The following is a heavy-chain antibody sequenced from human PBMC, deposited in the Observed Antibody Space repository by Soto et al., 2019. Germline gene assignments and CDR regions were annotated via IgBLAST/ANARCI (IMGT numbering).Heavy chain of an antibody. V-gene: IGHV3-23*01. Sequence: GGSLRLSCAASGFTFSSYAMSWVRQAPGKGLEWVSAISGSGGSTYYADSVKGRFTISRDNSKNTLYLQMNSLRAEDTAVYYCAKPLYYDILTGSFFDPWGQGTLVTVSS. J-gene: IGHJ5*02. CDR2: ISGSGGST. CDR3: AKPLYYDILTGSFFDP. CDR1: GFTFSSYA. D-gene: IGHD3-9*01.